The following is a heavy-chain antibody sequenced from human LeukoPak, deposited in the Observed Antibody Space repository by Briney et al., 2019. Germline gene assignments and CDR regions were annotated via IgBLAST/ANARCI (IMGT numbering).Heavy chain of an antibody. V-gene: IGHV4-39*01. J-gene: IGHJ4*02. Sequence: SETLSLTCTVSGGSISSVGYYWGWIRQPPGKGLEWIGSIYYSGSTYYNPSLKSRVTISVDTSKNQFSLKLSSVTAADTAVYYCARHRIAAAGSIFFDYWGQGTLVTVSS. CDR1: GGSISSVGYY. CDR2: IYYSGST. D-gene: IGHD6-13*01. CDR3: ARHRIAAAGSIFFDY.